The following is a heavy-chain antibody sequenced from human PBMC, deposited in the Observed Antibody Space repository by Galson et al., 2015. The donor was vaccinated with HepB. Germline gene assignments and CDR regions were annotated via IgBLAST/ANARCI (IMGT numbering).Heavy chain of an antibody. D-gene: IGHD2-15*01. CDR2: ISAYNGNT. J-gene: IGHJ4*02. CDR3: ARDGGRYCSGDTCYLEY. Sequence: SVKVSCKASGYTFSTFGISWVRQAPGQGLEWMGWISAYNGNTKYAQQLQGIVTMTTDTSTTTAYMELRSLRPDDTAVYYCARDGGRYCSGDTCYLEYWGQGTLVTVSS. CDR1: GYTFSTFG. V-gene: IGHV1-18*01.